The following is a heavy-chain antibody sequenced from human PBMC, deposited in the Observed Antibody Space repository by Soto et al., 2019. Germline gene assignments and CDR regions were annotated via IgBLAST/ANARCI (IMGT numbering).Heavy chain of an antibody. D-gene: IGHD1-1*01. CDR1: GFTFSTYA. Sequence: EVQLLESGGGLVQPGGSLRLSCAASGFTFSTYAMNWVRQAPGNGLEWVSAISGSGGSIHYADSVKGRFTISRDNSKNTLYLQMNSLRDEGTAVYHCVKGYWKGDVGGEGTTVTVSS. J-gene: IGHJ6*04. CDR3: VKGYWKGDV. CDR2: ISGSGGSI. V-gene: IGHV3-23*01.